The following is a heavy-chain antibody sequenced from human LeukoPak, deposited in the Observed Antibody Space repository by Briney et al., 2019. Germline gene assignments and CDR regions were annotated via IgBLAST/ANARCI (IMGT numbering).Heavy chain of an antibody. Sequence: GASVKVSCKASGGTFSSYATCWVRPAPGQGLGWMGRIIPILGIANYAQKFQGRVTITADKSTSTAYMELSSLRSEDTAVYYCARTVAGFDYYYYGMDVWGQGTTVTVSS. D-gene: IGHD6-19*01. CDR1: GGTFSSYA. V-gene: IGHV1-69*04. CDR3: ARTVAGFDYYYYGMDV. J-gene: IGHJ6*02. CDR2: IIPILGIA.